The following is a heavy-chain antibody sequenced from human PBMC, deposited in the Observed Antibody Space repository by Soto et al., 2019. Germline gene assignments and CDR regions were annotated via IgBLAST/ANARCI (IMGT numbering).Heavy chain of an antibody. D-gene: IGHD2-2*01. CDR3: AKHNSISTSYYGLYNWLDP. CDR1: GFTFSSYG. CDR2: ISCGGSTK. J-gene: IGHJ5*02. V-gene: IGHV3-30*18. Sequence: QVQLVESGGGVVQPGRSLRLSCAASGFTFSSYGMHWVRQAPGKGLEWVAVISCGGSTKYYADSVKGRFTISRDNSKNPRYLQRNNLSAEDTAVYYCAKHNSISTSYYGLYNWLDPWGQGTLFTVSS.